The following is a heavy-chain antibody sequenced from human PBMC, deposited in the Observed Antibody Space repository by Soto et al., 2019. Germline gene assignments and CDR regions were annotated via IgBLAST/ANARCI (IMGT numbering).Heavy chain of an antibody. CDR1: GFTFSSHG. J-gene: IGHJ3*02. Sequence: EAQLLESGGELVQPGGSLRLSCAASGFTFSSHGMSWVRQAPGKGLEWIAGLSRGGGSTYYADSVKGRFTISRDNSKNTLDLIMNSLRVEDTALYYCAKDGLFRTDGFDILGQGTMVTVSS. CDR3: AKDGLFRTDGFDI. D-gene: IGHD1-1*01. V-gene: IGHV3-23*01. CDR2: LSRGGGST.